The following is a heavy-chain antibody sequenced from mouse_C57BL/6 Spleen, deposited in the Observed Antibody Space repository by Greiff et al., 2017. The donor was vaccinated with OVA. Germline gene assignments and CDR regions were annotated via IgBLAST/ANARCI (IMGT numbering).Heavy chain of an antibody. Sequence: QVQLKESGPELVKPGASVKISCKASGYAFSSSWMNWVKQRPGKGLEWIGRIYPGDGDTNYNGKFKGKATLTADTSSSTAYMQLSSLTSEDSAVYFCARKEAYYSNYAFDYWGQGTTLTVSS. CDR2: IYPGDGDT. CDR1: GYAFSSSW. V-gene: IGHV1-82*01. CDR3: ARKEAYYSNYAFDY. D-gene: IGHD2-5*01. J-gene: IGHJ2*01.